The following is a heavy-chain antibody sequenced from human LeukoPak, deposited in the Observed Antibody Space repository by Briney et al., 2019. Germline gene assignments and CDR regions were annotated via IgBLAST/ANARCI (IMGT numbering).Heavy chain of an antibody. CDR3: ARAKYDSSRYYYRGFDN. V-gene: IGHV3-11*04. Sequence: PGGSLRLSCAASGFTFSDYYMGWIRQAPGKGLEWVSYISNSGTNIYYADSVKGRFTMSRDNAKKSLYLQMNSLRAEDTAVYYCARAKYDSSRYYYRGFDNWGQGTMVTVSS. CDR2: ISNSGTNI. CDR1: GFTFSDYY. D-gene: IGHD3-22*01. J-gene: IGHJ3*02.